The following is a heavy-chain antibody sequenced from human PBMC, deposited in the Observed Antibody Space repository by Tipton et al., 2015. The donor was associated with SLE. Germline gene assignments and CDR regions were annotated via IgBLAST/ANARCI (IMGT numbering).Heavy chain of an antibody. J-gene: IGHJ6*03. CDR2: ISAYNGNT. CDR1: GYTFTSYG. CDR3: AREYSSSWPSYYYYMDV. Sequence: QSGAEVKKPGASVKVSCKASGYTFTSYGISWVRQAPGQGLEWMGWISAYNGNTNYAQKLQGRVTTTTDTSTSTAYMELRSLRSDDTAVYYCAREYSSSWPSYYYYMDVWGKGTTVTVSS. D-gene: IGHD6-13*01. V-gene: IGHV1-18*04.